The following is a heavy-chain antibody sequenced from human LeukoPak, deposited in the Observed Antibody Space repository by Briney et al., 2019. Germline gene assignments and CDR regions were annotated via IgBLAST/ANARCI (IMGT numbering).Heavy chain of an antibody. J-gene: IGHJ3*02. CDR3: AKALVRVDAFDI. Sequence: GGSLRLSCAASGFTFSDYYMSWVRQAPGKGLEWVSAISGSGGSTYYADSVKGRFTISRDNSKNTLYLQMNSLRAEDTAVYYCAKALVRVDAFDIWGQGTMVTVSS. CDR1: GFTFSDYY. CDR2: ISGSGGST. V-gene: IGHV3-23*01. D-gene: IGHD3-9*01.